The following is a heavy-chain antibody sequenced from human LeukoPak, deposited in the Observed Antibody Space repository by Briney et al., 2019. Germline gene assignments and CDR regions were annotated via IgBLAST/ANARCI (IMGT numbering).Heavy chain of an antibody. CDR2: IYPGDSDT. V-gene: IGHV5-51*01. Sequence: GGSLQISCKGSGYIFTSYWIGGGRQVPGKGLEGMGIIYPGDSDTRYSPSFQGQVTISADKSISTAYLQWSSLKASDTAMYYCARRDILTGYLDYWGQGTLVTVPS. CDR1: GYIFTSYW. CDR3: ARRDILTGYLDY. J-gene: IGHJ4*02. D-gene: IGHD3-9*01.